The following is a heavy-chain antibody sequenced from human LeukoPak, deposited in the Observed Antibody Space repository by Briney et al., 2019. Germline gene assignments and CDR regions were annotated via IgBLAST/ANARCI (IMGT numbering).Heavy chain of an antibody. J-gene: IGHJ6*03. CDR1: GFTFSSYG. CDR3: ARARDNWNYGFYYYYYMDV. Sequence: GGSLRLSCAAYGFTFSSYGMNWVRQAPGKGLEWVSSISSSSSYIYYADSVKGRFTISRDNAKNSLYLQMNSLRAEDTAVYYCARARDNWNYGFYYYYYMDVWGKGTTVTVSS. CDR2: ISSSSSYI. V-gene: IGHV3-21*01. D-gene: IGHD1-7*01.